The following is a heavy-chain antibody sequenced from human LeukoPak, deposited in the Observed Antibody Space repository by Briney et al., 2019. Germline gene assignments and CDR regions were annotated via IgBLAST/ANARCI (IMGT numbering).Heavy chain of an antibody. D-gene: IGHD6-19*01. CDR3: ARAAAGISAFDI. V-gene: IGHV4-30-4*01. CDR1: GGSISSGDYY. J-gene: IGHJ3*02. CDR2: IYYSGST. Sequence: PSETLSLTCTVSGGSISSGDYYWSWIRQPPGKGLEWIGYIYYSGSTYYNPSLKSRVTISVDTSKNQFSLKLSSVTAADTAVYYCARAAAGISAFDIWGQGTMVTVSS.